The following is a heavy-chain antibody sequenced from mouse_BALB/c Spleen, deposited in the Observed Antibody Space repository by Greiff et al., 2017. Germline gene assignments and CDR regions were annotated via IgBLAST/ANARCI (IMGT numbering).Heavy chain of an antibody. V-gene: IGHV6-6*02. CDR3: TRPSLYYFDY. Sequence: EVKLVESGGGLVQPGGSMKLSCVASGFTFSNYWMNWVRQSPEKGLEWVAEIRLKSNNYATHYAESVKGRFTISRDDSKSSVYLQMNNLRAEDTGIYYCTRPSLYYFDYWGQGTTLTVSS. CDR2: IRLKSNNYAT. J-gene: IGHJ2*01. CDR1: GFTFSNYW.